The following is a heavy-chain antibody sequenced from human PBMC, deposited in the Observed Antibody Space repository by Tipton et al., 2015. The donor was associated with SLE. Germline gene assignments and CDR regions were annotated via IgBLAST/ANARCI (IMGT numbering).Heavy chain of an antibody. Sequence: TLSLTCTVSGGSISSRDYFWGWIRQPPGKGLEWIGCVTYRGATYTRTFYNPSLKSRVTISVDTSRNQCSLNLTSVTAADTAVYYCARGPYYYMDVWGKGTTVTVSS. CDR2: VTYRGATY. V-gene: IGHV4-39*07. CDR3: ARGPYYYMDV. J-gene: IGHJ6*03. CDR1: GGSISSRDYF.